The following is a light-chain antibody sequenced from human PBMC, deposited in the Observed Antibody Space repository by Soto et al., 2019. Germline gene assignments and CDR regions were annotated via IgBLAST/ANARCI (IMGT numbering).Light chain of an antibody. CDR1: SSDVGGYNY. V-gene: IGLV2-14*01. CDR2: EVS. J-gene: IGLJ2*01. Sequence: QSALTQPASVSGSPGQSITISCTGTSSDVGGYNYVSWYQQHPGKAPKLMISEVSKRPSGVSNRFSGSKSGNTASLTISGLQAEDEADYYCSSYTSSSTVVFGGGTKLTVL. CDR3: SSYTSSSTVV.